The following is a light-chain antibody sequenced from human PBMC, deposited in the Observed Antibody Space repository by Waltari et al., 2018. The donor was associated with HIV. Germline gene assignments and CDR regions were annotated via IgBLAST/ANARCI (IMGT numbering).Light chain of an antibody. J-gene: IGLJ2*01. CDR2: SNN. V-gene: IGLV1-44*01. Sequence: QSVLTQPPSVSGTPGQKVTIPCSGGSSNIGRNPVNWYQQLPVTAPKLLIYSNNQRASGVPDRFSGSKSGTSASLAISGLQSDDETDYYCAVRDDRLNGVLFGGGTRLTVL. CDR3: AVRDDRLNGVL. CDR1: SSNIGRNP.